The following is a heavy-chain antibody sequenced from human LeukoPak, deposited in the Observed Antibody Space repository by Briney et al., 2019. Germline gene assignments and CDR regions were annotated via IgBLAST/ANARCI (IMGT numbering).Heavy chain of an antibody. CDR2: INTNTGNP. CDR3: ARGDYDTHGYQTR. J-gene: IGHJ4*02. V-gene: IGHV7-4-1*02. D-gene: IGHD3-22*01. CDR1: GYIFTNYV. Sequence: ASVKVSCKASGYIFTNYVLHWVRQAPEQGLEWMGWINTNTGNPTYAQGFTGRFVFSLDTSVSTAYLQISSLKADDTAMYYCARGDYDTHGYQTRWGQGTLVTVSS.